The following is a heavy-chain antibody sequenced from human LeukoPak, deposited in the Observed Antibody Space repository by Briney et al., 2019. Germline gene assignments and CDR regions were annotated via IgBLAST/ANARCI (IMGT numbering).Heavy chain of an antibody. Sequence: ASVKVSCKASGYIFTSYGISWVRQAPGQGLEWMGWISAYNGNTNYAQKLQGRVTMTTDTSTSTAYMELRSLRSDDTAVYYCARDQGVTMVRGVIIRGHWFDPWGQGTLVTVSS. J-gene: IGHJ5*02. D-gene: IGHD3-10*01. CDR3: ARDQGVTMVRGVIIRGHWFDP. CDR2: ISAYNGNT. CDR1: GYIFTSYG. V-gene: IGHV1-18*01.